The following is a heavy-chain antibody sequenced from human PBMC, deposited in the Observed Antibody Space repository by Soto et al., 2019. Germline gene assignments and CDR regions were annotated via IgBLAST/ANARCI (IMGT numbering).Heavy chain of an antibody. CDR2: IIPIFGTA. D-gene: IGHD6-19*01. V-gene: IGHV1-69*13. J-gene: IGHJ4*02. Sequence: SVKVSCKASGGTFSSYAISWVRQAPGQGLEWMGGIIPIFGTANYAQKFQGRVTITADESTSTAYMELSSLRSEDTAVYYCASGRYSSGWYSYWGQGTLVTVSS. CDR3: ASGRYSSGWYSY. CDR1: GGTFSSYA.